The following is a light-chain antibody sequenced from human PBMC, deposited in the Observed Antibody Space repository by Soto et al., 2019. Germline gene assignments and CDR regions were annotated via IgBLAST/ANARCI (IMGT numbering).Light chain of an antibody. CDR2: GAS. Sequence: ILFTPSPVTLSMYPGERATLSCISRQGVTSSCLAWYKQKPGQAPRXXIYGASSRATGIPDRFSGSGSGTDFTLTISRLQPEDFAVYYCQQYGSSSITFGQGTRLDIK. CDR3: QQYGSSSIT. CDR1: QGVTSSC. J-gene: IGKJ5*01. V-gene: IGKV3-20*01.